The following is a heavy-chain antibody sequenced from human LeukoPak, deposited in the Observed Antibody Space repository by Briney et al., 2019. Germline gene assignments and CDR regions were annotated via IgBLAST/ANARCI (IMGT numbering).Heavy chain of an antibody. CDR2: MNPNSGNT. Sequence: GASVKVSCKASGYTFTSYDINWVRQATGQGLEWMGWMNPNSGNTGYARKFQGRVTMTRNTSISTAYMELSSLRSEDTAVYYCARVVREWELLVYYYYYMDVWGKGTTVTISS. D-gene: IGHD1-26*01. V-gene: IGHV1-8*01. CDR3: ARVVREWELLVYYYYYMDV. J-gene: IGHJ6*03. CDR1: GYTFTSYD.